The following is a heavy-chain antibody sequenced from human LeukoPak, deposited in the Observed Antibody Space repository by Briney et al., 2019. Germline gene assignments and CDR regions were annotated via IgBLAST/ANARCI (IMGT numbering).Heavy chain of an antibody. CDR2: INHSGST. V-gene: IGHV4-34*01. CDR1: GGSFSGYY. CDR3: ARARGYSGYDGLH. D-gene: IGHD5-12*01. J-gene: IGHJ4*02. Sequence: SETLSLTCAVYGGSFSGYYWNWIRQPPRKGLEWIGEINHSGSTNYNPSLKSRVTISVDTSKNQFSLKLSSVTAADTAVYYCARARGYSGYDGLHWGQGTLVTVSS.